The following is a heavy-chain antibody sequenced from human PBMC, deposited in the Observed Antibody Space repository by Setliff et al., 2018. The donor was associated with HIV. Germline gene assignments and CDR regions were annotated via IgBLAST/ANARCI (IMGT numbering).Heavy chain of an antibody. CDR2: IYNSGTT. CDR3: ATGAKNDFWDDPVPNPFDF. J-gene: IGHJ3*01. V-gene: IGHV4-59*12. Sequence: SETLSLTCTVSGASIRNYYWSWVRQPPGKGLEWIGYIYNSGTTNYNPSLESRVTISVDTSKNQISLKLTSVTAADTAVYYCATGAKNDFWDDPVPNPFDFWGQGTMVTVSS. D-gene: IGHD3-3*01. CDR1: GASIRNYY.